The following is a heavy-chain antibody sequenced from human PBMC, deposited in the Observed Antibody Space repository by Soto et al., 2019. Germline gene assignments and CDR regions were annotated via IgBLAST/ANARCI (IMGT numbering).Heavy chain of an antibody. V-gene: IGHV3-30*03. J-gene: IGHJ4*02. D-gene: IGHD6-13*01. CDR2: ISYDGSAK. CDR1: GFTFSSDG. CDR3: ATDRSSSWTLDY. Sequence: QVQLVESGGGVVQPGRSLRLSCAASGFTFSSDGMHWVRQAPGKGLEWVAVISYDGSAKSYADSVKGRFTISRDNSKNTRYLQMNSLRDEDTAVYYCATDRSSSWTLDYWGQGTLVTVSS.